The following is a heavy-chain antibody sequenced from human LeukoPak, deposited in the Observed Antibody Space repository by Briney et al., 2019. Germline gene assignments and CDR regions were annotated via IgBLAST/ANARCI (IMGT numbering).Heavy chain of an antibody. CDR3: ARHLQLYYYYGMDV. Sequence: PSETLSLTCAVYGGSFSGYYWSWIRQPPGKGLGWIGEINHSGSTNYNPSLKSRVTISVDTSKNQFSLKLSSVTAADTAVYYCARHLQLYYYYGMDVWGQGTTVTVSS. V-gene: IGHV4-34*01. J-gene: IGHJ6*02. CDR1: GGSFSGYY. CDR2: INHSGST. D-gene: IGHD5-18*01.